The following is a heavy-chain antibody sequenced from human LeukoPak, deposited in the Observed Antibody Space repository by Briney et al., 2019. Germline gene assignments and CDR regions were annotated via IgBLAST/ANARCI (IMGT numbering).Heavy chain of an antibody. Sequence: SETLSLTCAVYGGSFSGYYWSWIRQPPGKGLEWIGEINHSGSTNYNPSLKSRVTISVDTSKNQFSLKLSSVTAADTAVFYCASLRVPGYFDYWGEGTLVTVSS. CDR3: ASLRVPGYFDY. V-gene: IGHV4-34*01. J-gene: IGHJ4*03. CDR1: GGSFSGYY. D-gene: IGHD3-16*01. CDR2: INHSGST.